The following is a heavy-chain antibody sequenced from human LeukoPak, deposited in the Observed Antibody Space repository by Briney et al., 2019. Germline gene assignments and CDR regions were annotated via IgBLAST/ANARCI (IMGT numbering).Heavy chain of an antibody. CDR2: ISSGGGST. Sequence: PGGSLRLSCAASGFTFGSYGMSWVRQAPGKALEWVSGISSGGGSTHYADSVKGRFTISRDNSKNTLYLGMSSLRAEDTAVYYCAKSGYNYDSNAYPFIDYWGQGTLVTVSS. CDR3: AKSGYNYDSNAYPFIDY. D-gene: IGHD3-22*01. CDR1: GFTFGSYG. V-gene: IGHV3-23*01. J-gene: IGHJ4*02.